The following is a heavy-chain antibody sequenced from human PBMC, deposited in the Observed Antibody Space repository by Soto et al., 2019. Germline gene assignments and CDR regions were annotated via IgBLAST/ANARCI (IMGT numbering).Heavy chain of an antibody. J-gene: IGHJ4*02. Sequence: QVQLQESGPGLVKPSETLSLTCTVSGGSISSYYWSWIRQPPGKGLEWLGYIYYSGSTNYNPSLKSRVNISVDTSKNQFSLKLSSVMAADTAVYYCVRSDGRYWGQGTLVTVSS. V-gene: IGHV4-59*12. CDR1: GGSISSYY. CDR2: IYYSGST. CDR3: VRSDGRY.